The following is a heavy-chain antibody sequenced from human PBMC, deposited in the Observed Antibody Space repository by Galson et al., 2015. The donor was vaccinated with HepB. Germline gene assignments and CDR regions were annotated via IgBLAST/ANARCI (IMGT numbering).Heavy chain of an antibody. D-gene: IGHD5-24*01. V-gene: IGHV4-59*08. CDR1: GGSISSYY. Sequence: SETLSLTCTVSGGSISSYYWSWIRQPPGKGLEWIGYIYYSGSTNYNPSLKSRVTISVDTSKNQFSLKLSSVTAVDTAVYYCASIGREGFIDYWGQGTLVTVSS. CDR2: IYYSGST. J-gene: IGHJ4*02. CDR3: ASIGREGFIDY.